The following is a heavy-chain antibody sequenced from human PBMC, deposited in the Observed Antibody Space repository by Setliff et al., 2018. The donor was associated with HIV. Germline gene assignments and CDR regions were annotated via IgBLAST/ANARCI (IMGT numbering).Heavy chain of an antibody. V-gene: IGHV4-61*08. Sequence: PSETLSLTCTVSGGSISTGGYYWSWIRQHPGKGLEWTGYIYNSGNANYNPSLNSRVTISADTSKNQFSPKLTSVTAADTAVYYCARGTVITYFYDSSGSFDYWGQGTLVTVSS. CDR2: IYNSGNA. CDR3: ARGTVITYFYDSSGSFDY. J-gene: IGHJ4*02. CDR1: GGSISTGGYY. D-gene: IGHD3-22*01.